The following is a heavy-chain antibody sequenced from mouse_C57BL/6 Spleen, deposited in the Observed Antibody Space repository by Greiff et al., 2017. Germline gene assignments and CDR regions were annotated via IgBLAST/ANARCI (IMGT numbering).Heavy chain of an antibody. CDR3: ARSYYYGSSFSYWYFDV. D-gene: IGHD1-1*01. CDR2: IYPRSGNT. V-gene: IGHV1-81*01. CDR1: GYTFTSYG. J-gene: IGHJ1*03. Sequence: VKLQESGAELARPGASVKLSCKASGYTFTSYGISWVKQRTGQGLEWIGEIYPRSGNTYYNEKFKGKATLTADKSSSTAYMELRSLTSEDSAVYFCARSYYYGSSFSYWYFDVWGTGTTVTVSS.